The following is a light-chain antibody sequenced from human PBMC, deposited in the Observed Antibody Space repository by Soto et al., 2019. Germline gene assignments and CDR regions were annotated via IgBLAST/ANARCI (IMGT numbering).Light chain of an antibody. CDR2: TND. Sequence: QSVLTQQPSASGTPGQRVTLSCSGSSSNIGRNPVYWYQQVPGTAPKLLFYTNDQRPSVVPDRFAGSKSGTSASLAISGLRSEDEADYYCAAWDDSLSGPVFGGGTKLTVL. J-gene: IGLJ3*02. CDR3: AAWDDSLSGPV. V-gene: IGLV1-47*02. CDR1: SSNIGRNP.